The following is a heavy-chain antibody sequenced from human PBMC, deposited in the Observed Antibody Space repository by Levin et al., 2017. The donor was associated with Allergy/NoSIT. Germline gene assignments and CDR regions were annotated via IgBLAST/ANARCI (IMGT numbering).Heavy chain of an antibody. D-gene: IGHD1-26*01. Sequence: PGGSLRLSCAASGFTFSSYSMNWVRQAPGKGLEWVSSISSSSSYIYYADSVKGRFTISRDNAKNSLYLQMNSLRAEDTAVYYCARSRGSLGSFDYWGQGTLVTVSS. V-gene: IGHV3-21*01. J-gene: IGHJ4*02. CDR2: ISSSSSYI. CDR1: GFTFSSYS. CDR3: ARSRGSLGSFDY.